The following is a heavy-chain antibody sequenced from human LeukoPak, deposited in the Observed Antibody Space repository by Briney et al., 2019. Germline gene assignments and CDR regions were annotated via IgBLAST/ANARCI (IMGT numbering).Heavy chain of an antibody. Sequence: GGSLRLSCAASGFTVSSNYMSWVREAPGKGLEWVSVIYSGGSTYYADSVKGRFTISRDNSKNTLYLQMNSLRAEDTAGYYCAREGGGYSYGYWGQGTLVTVSS. D-gene: IGHD5-18*01. V-gene: IGHV3-53*01. CDR3: AREGGGYSYGY. J-gene: IGHJ4*02. CDR2: IYSGGST. CDR1: GFTVSSNY.